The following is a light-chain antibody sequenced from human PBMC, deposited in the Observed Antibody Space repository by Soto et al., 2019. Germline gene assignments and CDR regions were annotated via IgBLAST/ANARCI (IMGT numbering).Light chain of an antibody. CDR3: QQGYSTPRT. CDR2: AAS. CDR1: QSIAIY. V-gene: IGKV1-39*01. J-gene: IGKJ1*01. Sequence: DIQMTQSPSSLSASVGDRVTITCRASQSIAIYLNWYQQKHGKAPELLIYAASSLQSGVPSRFSGSGSGTDFTLTISSLQPEDFATYFCQQGYSTPRTFGQGTKVE.